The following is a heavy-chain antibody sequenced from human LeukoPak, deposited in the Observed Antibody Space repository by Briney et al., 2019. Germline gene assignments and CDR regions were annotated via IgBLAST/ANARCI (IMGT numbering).Heavy chain of an antibody. V-gene: IGHV1-2*02. Sequence: ASVTVSCKASGYTFTGYYMHWVRQAPGQGLEWMGWINPNSGGTNYAQKFQGRVTMTRDTSISTAYMELSRLRSDDTAVYYCARDAGSEQLASNWFDPWGQGTLVTVSS. CDR1: GYTFTGYY. D-gene: IGHD6-6*01. CDR2: INPNSGGT. CDR3: ARDAGSEQLASNWFDP. J-gene: IGHJ5*02.